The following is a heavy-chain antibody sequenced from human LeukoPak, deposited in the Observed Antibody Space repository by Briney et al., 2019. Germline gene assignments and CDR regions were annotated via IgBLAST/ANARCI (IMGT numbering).Heavy chain of an antibody. V-gene: IGHV1-18*01. Sequence: ASVKVSCKASGYSFSTFAVTWVRPAPGQGLEWVGWIGTYNGNSNYAQKFQDRLILTTDTSTSTAYMELRSLKSDDTAVYYCARPAKVASHFDSWGQGTLVIVSS. CDR1: GYSFSTFA. D-gene: IGHD2-15*01. CDR2: IGTYNGNS. CDR3: ARPAKVASHFDS. J-gene: IGHJ4*02.